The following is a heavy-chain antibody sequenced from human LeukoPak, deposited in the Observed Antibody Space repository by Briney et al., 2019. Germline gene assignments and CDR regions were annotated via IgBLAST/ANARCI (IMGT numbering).Heavy chain of an antibody. V-gene: IGHV3-30-3*01. CDR2: ISYDGSNK. Sequence: PGRSLRLSCAASGFTFSSYAMHWVRQAPGKGLEWVAVISYDGSNKYYADSVKGRFTISRDNSKNTLYLQMNSLRAEDTAVYYCASLDQPDYWGRGTRVTVSS. CDR3: ASLDQPDY. CDR1: GFTFSSYA. J-gene: IGHJ4*02.